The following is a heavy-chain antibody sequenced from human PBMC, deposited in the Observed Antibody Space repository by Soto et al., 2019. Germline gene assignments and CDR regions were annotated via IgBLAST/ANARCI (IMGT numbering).Heavy chain of an antibody. CDR3: ARGDATKIIVTTYYGLDV. J-gene: IGHJ6*02. V-gene: IGHV1-18*01. D-gene: IGHD3-22*01. CDR1: GYTFTSYG. CDR2: IITDKGKP. Sequence: ASVKVSCKTSGYTFTSYGISWVRQAPGQGLEWMGGIITDKGKPHYAQKFQDRVTITTDKSTSTVYMEVSSLTSEDTAVYYCARGDATKIIVTTYYGLDVWGQGTTVTVSS.